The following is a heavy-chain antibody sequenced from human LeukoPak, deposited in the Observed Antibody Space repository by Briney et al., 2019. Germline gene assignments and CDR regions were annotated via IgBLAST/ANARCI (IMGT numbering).Heavy chain of an antibody. J-gene: IGHJ6*02. CDR3: AILTAVPGTSYYGMDV. CDR2: INPNRGGT. Sequence: GASVKVSCKASGYTFTGYFMHWVRQAPGQGLEWMGWINPNRGGTNYAQKFQGRVTMTRDTSISTACMELSRLRSDDTAVYYCAILTAVPGTSYYGMDVWGQGTTVTVSS. V-gene: IGHV1-2*02. CDR1: GYTFTGYF. D-gene: IGHD6-19*01.